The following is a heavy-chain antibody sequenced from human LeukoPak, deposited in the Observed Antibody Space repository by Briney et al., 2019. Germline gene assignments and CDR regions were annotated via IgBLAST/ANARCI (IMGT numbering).Heavy chain of an antibody. D-gene: IGHD6-19*01. V-gene: IGHV1-2*02. CDR2: INPNTGAT. CDR3: ARDRVGSGWPRPWYFEF. Sequence: ASVKVSRKPSGYTFTGYCLHWVRQAPGQGLEWMGWINPNTGATIYAEKFQGRVTMTRDTSIDTAYMEMRSLRSDDTAVSYCARDRVGSGWPRPWYFEFWGQGTLITVSS. J-gene: IGHJ4*02. CDR1: GYTFTGYC.